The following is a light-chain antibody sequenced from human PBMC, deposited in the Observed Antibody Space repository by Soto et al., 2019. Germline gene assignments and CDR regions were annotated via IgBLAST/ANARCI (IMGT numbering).Light chain of an antibody. CDR3: QQRSNWPPIT. CDR2: DAS. J-gene: IGKJ5*01. V-gene: IGKV3-11*01. CDR1: QSVSSY. Sequence: ERVLPQCPATLSLSPGEIATLSCMASQSVSSYLAWYQQKPGQAPRLLIYDASNRATGIPARFSGSGSGTDFTLTISSLEPEDFAVYYCQQRSNWPPITLGQGTRLEI.